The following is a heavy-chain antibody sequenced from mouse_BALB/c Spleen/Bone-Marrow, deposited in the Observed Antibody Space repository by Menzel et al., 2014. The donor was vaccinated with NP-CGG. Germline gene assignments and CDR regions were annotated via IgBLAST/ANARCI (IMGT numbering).Heavy chain of an antibody. CDR2: INPDSRTI. CDR1: GFDFSRYW. Sequence: VQLQQSGGGLVQPGGSLKLSCAASGFDFSRYWMSWVRQAPGKGLEWIGVINPDSRTINYSPSLKDKFIISRDNAKNTLFMHLNKVRSEDTALYYCARPDYYGYLNYWGQGTTLTVSS. V-gene: IGHV4-1*02. J-gene: IGHJ2*01. CDR3: ARPDYYGYLNY. D-gene: IGHD1-1*01.